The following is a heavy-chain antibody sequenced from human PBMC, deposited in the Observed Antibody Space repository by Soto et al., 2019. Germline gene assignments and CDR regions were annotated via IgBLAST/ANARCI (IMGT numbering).Heavy chain of an antibody. Sequence: GESLKISCETSGFTFTNYWIVWARQVPGKGLEWMGLIYPADSDTRYNPSFQGQVTISADTSTNTALLHWSSLSASDSASFFCARTGRSGLRWLDFFDPWGQGTLVTVSS. CDR2: IYPADSDT. V-gene: IGHV5-51*01. CDR1: GFTFTNYW. D-gene: IGHD4-17*01. J-gene: IGHJ5*02. CDR3: ARTGRSGLRWLDFFDP.